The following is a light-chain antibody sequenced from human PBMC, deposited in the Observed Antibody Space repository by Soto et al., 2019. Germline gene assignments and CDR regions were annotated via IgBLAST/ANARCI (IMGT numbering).Light chain of an antibody. CDR1: QTIINY. V-gene: IGKV1-39*01. CDR2: AAS. CDR3: QQSYRTPIT. J-gene: IGKJ5*01. Sequence: DIQMTQSPSSLSASVGDRVTISCRASQTIINYLNWYQQKPGKAPKPLIYAASSLQSGVPSRFSGSGSGTDFTLTISSLQPDDFATYYCQQSYRTPITFGQGTRLDIK.